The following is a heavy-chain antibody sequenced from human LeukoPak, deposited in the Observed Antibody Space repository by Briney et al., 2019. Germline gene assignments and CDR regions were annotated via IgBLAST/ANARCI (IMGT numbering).Heavy chain of an antibody. J-gene: IGHJ4*02. Sequence: PGGSLRLSCAASGFTFSSYGMHWVRQAPGKGLEWVAVIWYDGSNKYYADSVKGRFTISRDNSKNTLYLQMNSLRAEDTAVYYCARDRSYYDSSGCYDYWGQGTLVTVSS. D-gene: IGHD3-22*01. CDR3: ARDRSYYDSSGCYDY. CDR2: IWYDGSNK. CDR1: GFTFSSYG. V-gene: IGHV3-33*01.